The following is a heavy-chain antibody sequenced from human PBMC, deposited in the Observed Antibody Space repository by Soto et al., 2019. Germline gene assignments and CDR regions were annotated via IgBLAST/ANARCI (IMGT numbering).Heavy chain of an antibody. CDR2: IIPIFGTA. D-gene: IGHD3-22*01. V-gene: IGHV1-69*06. J-gene: IGHJ3*02. CDR1: GGTFSSYA. CDR3: ARSLSTPGSSGSLSVFDI. Sequence: SVKVSCKASGGTFSSYAISWVRQAPGQGLEWMGGIIPIFGTANYAQKFQGRVTITADKSTSTAYMELSSRRSEDTAVYYCARSLSTPGSSGSLSVFDIWGQGTMVTVSS.